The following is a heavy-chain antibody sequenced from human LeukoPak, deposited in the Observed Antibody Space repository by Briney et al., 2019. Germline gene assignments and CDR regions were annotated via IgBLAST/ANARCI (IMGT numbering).Heavy chain of an antibody. D-gene: IGHD3-3*01. Sequence: ASVKVSCKASGGTFSSYAISWVRQAPGQGLEWMGIINPSGGSTSYAQKFQGRVTMTRDTSTSTVYMELSSLRSEDTAVYYCARGRITIFGSATSGMDVWGQGTTVTVSS. CDR3: ARGRITIFGSATSGMDV. J-gene: IGHJ6*02. CDR2: INPSGGST. V-gene: IGHV1-46*01. CDR1: GGTFSSYA.